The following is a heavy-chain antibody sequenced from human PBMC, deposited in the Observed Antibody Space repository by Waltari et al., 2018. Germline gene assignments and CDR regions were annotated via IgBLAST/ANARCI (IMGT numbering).Heavy chain of an antibody. CDR2: VDPEDGER. V-gene: IGHV1-24*01. CDR3: ARTSTYGDYGY. CDR1: GYTLTELS. Sequence: QVQLVQSGAEVKKPGASVKVSCKVSGYTLTELSMHWVRQAPGKGLEWMGGVDPEDGERIYEQKFQGRVTITRDTSASTAYMELSSLRSEDTAVYYCARTSTYGDYGYWGQGTLVTVSS. D-gene: IGHD4-17*01. J-gene: IGHJ4*02.